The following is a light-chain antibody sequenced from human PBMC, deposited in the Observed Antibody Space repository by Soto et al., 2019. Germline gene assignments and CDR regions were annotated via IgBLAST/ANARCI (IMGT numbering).Light chain of an antibody. CDR1: SSDVGAYNY. J-gene: IGLJ1*01. CDR3: SSYTSSSTRV. V-gene: IGLV2-14*03. Sequence: QSVLTQPPSASGSPGQSVTISCTGTSSDVGAYNYVSWYQQHPGKAPKLMIYEVSKRPSGVSNRFSGSKSVNTATLTISGLQAEDEADYYCSSYTSSSTRVFGTGTKVTVL. CDR2: EVS.